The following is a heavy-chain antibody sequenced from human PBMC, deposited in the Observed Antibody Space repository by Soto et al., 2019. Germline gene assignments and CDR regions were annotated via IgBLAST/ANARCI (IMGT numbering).Heavy chain of an antibody. CDR3: ARGSSAAAGLFES. CDR2: SNLSGST. V-gene: IGHV4-4*07. J-gene: IGHJ4*02. Sequence: QVQLQESGPGLVKPSETLSLTCTVSGDSVSSDYWSWVRQPAGKGLEWIGRSNLSGSTDYNPSLKSRVTMSVDTSKNEFSLKLNSVTAADTAVYYCARGSSAAAGLFESWGQGTLVIVSS. D-gene: IGHD6-13*01. CDR1: GDSVSSDY.